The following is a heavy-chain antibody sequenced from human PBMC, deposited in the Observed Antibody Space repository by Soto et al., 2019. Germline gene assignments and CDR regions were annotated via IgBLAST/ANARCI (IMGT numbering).Heavy chain of an antibody. CDR3: AKPRQRRDGYKYYFDY. D-gene: IGHD5-12*01. V-gene: IGHV3-30*18. CDR1: GFTFSSYG. J-gene: IGHJ4*02. CDR2: ISYDGSNK. Sequence: GGSLRLSCAASGFTFSSYGMHWVRQAPGKGLEWVAVISYDGSNKYYADSVKGRFTISRDNSKNTLYLQMNSLRAEDTAVYYCAKPRQRRDGYKYYFDYWGQGTLVTV.